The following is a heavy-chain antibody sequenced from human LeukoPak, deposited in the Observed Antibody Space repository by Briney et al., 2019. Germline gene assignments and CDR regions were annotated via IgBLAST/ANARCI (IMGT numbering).Heavy chain of an antibody. Sequence: SETLSLTCTVSGASISSYYWSWIRQSAGKGLEWIGRLYPTGNTKYNPSLGGRVTVSGDTSENQFSLRLSSVTAADTAFYYCVREIEHFGIDYWGQGALVSVSS. CDR1: GASISSYY. V-gene: IGHV4-4*07. CDR3: VREIEHFGIDY. D-gene: IGHD3-10*01. CDR2: LYPTGNT. J-gene: IGHJ4*02.